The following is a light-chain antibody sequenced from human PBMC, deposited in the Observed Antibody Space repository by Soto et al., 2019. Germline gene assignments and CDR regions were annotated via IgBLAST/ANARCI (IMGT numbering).Light chain of an antibody. J-gene: IGKJ1*01. CDR2: KAS. CDR1: QSITGW. CDR3: QQYLSWT. Sequence: DIQMTQSPSTLSASVGDRVTITCRASQSITGWLAWYQQKPGKAPKLLIYKASTLESGVPSRFSGSGSGTEFTLTISSLQPDDFATYYCQQYLSWTFGQVTKVEIK. V-gene: IGKV1-5*03.